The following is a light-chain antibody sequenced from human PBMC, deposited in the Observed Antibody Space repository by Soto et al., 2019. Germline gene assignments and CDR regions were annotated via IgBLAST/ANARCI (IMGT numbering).Light chain of an antibody. V-gene: IGKV1-12*01. CDR2: AAS. Sequence: DIQMTQSPSSVSASLGDRVTITCRASQDISSWLAWYQQRPGKAPKLLIYAASNLQSGVPLRFSGSGSGTDFTLTINSLQAEDSATYYCHQDTSFPFTFGPGTRVDVK. CDR1: QDISSW. CDR3: HQDTSFPFT. J-gene: IGKJ3*01.